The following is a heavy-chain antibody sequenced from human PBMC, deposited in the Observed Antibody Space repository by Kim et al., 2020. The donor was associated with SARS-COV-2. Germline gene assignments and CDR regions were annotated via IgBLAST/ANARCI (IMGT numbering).Heavy chain of an antibody. V-gene: IGHV4-31*03. J-gene: IGHJ6*02. CDR1: GGSISSGGYY. Sequence: SETLSLTCTVSGGSISSGGYYWSWIRQHPGKGLEWIGYIYYSGSTYYNPSLKSRVTISVDTSKNQFSLKLSSVTAADTAVYYCARDRAVYYGSGRAPGYYYGMDVWGQGTTVTVSS. CDR2: IYYSGST. D-gene: IGHD3-10*01. CDR3: ARDRAVYYGSGRAPGYYYGMDV.